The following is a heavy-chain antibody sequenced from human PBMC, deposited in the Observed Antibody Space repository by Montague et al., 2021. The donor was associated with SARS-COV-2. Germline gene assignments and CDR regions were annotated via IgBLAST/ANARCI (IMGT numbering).Heavy chain of an antibody. Sequence: SETLSLTCTVPGGSFSSYYWNWIRQPPGKGLEWIGYIHHIGSTNYNPSLKSRVTISVDTSKNQFSLKLSSVTAADTAVYYCARGVLMDVWGQGTTVTVSS. V-gene: IGHV4-59*01. J-gene: IGHJ6*02. CDR1: GGSFSSYY. CDR2: IHHIGST. CDR3: ARGVLMDV.